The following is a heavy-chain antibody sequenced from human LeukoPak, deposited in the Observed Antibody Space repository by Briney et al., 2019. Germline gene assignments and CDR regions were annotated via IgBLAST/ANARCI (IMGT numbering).Heavy chain of an antibody. CDR2: IYPKTGGT. Sequence: ASVTVSCKASGYTFTGYYLHWVRQAPGQGLEWMGWIYPKTGGTSYAQKFQGRVTMTRDTSISTAYMELSSLTSDDTAVYYCARGSPRLGVAGTTVDYWGQGTLVTVSS. CDR3: ARGSPRLGVAGTTVDY. J-gene: IGHJ4*02. CDR1: GYTFTGYY. V-gene: IGHV1-2*02. D-gene: IGHD6-19*01.